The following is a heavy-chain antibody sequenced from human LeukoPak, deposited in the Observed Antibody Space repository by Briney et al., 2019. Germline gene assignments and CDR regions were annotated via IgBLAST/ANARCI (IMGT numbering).Heavy chain of an antibody. CDR3: AKDHYGDYVSYFDY. CDR2: ISGSGGST. D-gene: IGHD4-17*01. V-gene: IGHV3-23*01. CDR1: GFTFSSYA. J-gene: IGHJ4*02. Sequence: GGSLRLSCAASGFTFSSYAMSWVRQAPGKVLEWVSAISGSGGSTYYADSVKGRFTISRDNSKNTLYLQMNSLRAEDTAVYYCAKDHYGDYVSYFDYWGQGTLVTVSS.